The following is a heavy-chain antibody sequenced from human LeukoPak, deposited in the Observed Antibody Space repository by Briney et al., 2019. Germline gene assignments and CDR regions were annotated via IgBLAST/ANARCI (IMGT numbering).Heavy chain of an antibody. CDR1: GFTFSSYA. CDR3: ARVQGSSGNHFDY. Sequence: GRSLRLSCAASGFTFSSYAMHWVRQAPGKGLEWVAVISYDGSNKYYADSVKGRFTISRDNSKNTLYLQMNSLRAEDTAVYYCARVQGSSGNHFDYWGQGTLVTVSS. V-gene: IGHV3-30-3*01. CDR2: ISYDGSNK. J-gene: IGHJ4*02. D-gene: IGHD1-26*01.